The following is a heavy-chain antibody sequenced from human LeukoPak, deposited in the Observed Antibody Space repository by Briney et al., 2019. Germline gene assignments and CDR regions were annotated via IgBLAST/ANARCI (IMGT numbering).Heavy chain of an antibody. CDR2: ISESGDST. V-gene: IGHV3-23*01. CDR3: AKDHTKFY. Sequence: PGGSLRLSCAASGFAVSSNDMSWARQAPGKGLEWVSTISESGDSTFYADSVKGRFTISRDNSKNTLFLQMNSLRAEDTAVYYCAKDHTKFYWGQGTLVTVSS. CDR1: GFAVSSND. D-gene: IGHD2-8*01. J-gene: IGHJ4*02.